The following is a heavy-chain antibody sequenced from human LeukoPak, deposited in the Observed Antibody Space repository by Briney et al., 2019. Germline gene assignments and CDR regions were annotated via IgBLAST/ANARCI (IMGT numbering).Heavy chain of an antibody. Sequence: ASVKVSCKASGYTFTSYGISWVRQAAAQGVAWMGWSSDYNGNTNYAQKLQGRVTMTTDPSTSTAYMELRSLRSDDTAVYYCARILLRYFDWLLYPIGWFDPWGQGTLVTVSS. D-gene: IGHD3-9*01. J-gene: IGHJ5*02. CDR3: ARILLRYFDWLLYPIGWFDP. CDR2: SSDYNGNT. CDR1: GYTFTSYG. V-gene: IGHV1-18*01.